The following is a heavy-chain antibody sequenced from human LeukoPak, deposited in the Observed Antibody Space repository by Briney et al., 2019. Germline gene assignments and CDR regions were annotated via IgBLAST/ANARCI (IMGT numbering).Heavy chain of an antibody. CDR2: ISAYNANT. V-gene: IGHV1-18*04. J-gene: IGHJ4*02. CDR1: GYTFTSYG. Sequence: ASVKVSYKASGYTFTSYGISWVRQAPGQGLEWMGWISAYNANTNYAQKLQGRVTMTTDTSTSTAYMELRSLRSDDTAVYYCAREPRRQPLDYWGQGTLVTVSS. CDR3: AREPRRQPLDY.